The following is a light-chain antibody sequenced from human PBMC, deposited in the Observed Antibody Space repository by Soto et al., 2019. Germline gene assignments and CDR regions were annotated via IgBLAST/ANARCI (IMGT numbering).Light chain of an antibody. V-gene: IGKV2-28*01. CDR1: QSLLHSNGYNY. J-gene: IGKJ2*01. Sequence: DIVMTQYPLSLPVTPGEPASISCRSSQSLLHSNGYNYLDWYLQKPGQSPQLLIYLGSNLASGVPDRFSGSGSGTDFTLKISRVEAEDVGVYYCMQALQTPYTFGQGTKLEIK. CDR3: MQALQTPYT. CDR2: LGS.